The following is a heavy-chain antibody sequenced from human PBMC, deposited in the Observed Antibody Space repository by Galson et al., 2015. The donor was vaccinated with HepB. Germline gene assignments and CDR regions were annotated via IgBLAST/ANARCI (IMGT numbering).Heavy chain of an antibody. V-gene: IGHV1-3*01. D-gene: IGHD2-2*01. CDR1: GNTFTSYA. CDR2: INAGNGNT. Sequence: SVKVSCKASGNTFTSYAMHWVRQAPGQRLEWMGWINAGNGNTKYSQKFQGRVTITRDTSASTAYMELSSLRSEDTAVYYCARATRGSRVPRADFDYWGQGTLVTVSS. CDR3: ARATRGSRVPRADFDY. J-gene: IGHJ4*02.